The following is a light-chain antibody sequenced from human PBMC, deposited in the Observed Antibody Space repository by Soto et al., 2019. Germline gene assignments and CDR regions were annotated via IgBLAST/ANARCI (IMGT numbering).Light chain of an antibody. CDR2: AAS. Sequence: DIQMTQSPPSLSASVGDRVTITCLASQNIRTYLNWYQQKPGKAPKLLIYAASTLQSGVPSRFRGSGSETDLTLTISSLQPEDFATYYCQQSYDTPLNFGGGTKVDI. CDR3: QQSYDTPLN. V-gene: IGKV1-39*01. J-gene: IGKJ4*01. CDR1: QNIRTY.